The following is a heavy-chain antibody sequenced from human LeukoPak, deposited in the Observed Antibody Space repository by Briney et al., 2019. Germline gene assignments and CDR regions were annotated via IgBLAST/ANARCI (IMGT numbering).Heavy chain of an antibody. CDR1: GYTFTSYG. Sequence: GASVKVSCKASGYTFTSYGISWVRQAPGQGLEWMGWISAYNGNTNYAQKPQGRVTMTTDTSTSTAYMELRSLGSDDTAVYYCARDRSSGWTGVFDYWGQGTLVTVSS. CDR2: ISAYNGNT. V-gene: IGHV1-18*01. CDR3: ARDRSSGWTGVFDY. J-gene: IGHJ4*02. D-gene: IGHD6-19*01.